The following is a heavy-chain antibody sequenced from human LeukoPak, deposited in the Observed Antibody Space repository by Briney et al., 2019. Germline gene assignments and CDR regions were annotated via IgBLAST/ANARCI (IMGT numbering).Heavy chain of an antibody. V-gene: IGHV1-69*05. D-gene: IGHD6-13*01. CDR2: IIPIFGTA. Sequence: SVKVSCKASGGTFSSYAISWVRQAPGQGLEWMGRIIPIFGTANYAQKFQGRVTITTDESTSTAYMEPSSLRSEDTAVYYCASPKEIAGAGTQVGFDYWGQGTLVTVSS. CDR1: GGTFSSYA. CDR3: ASPKEIAGAGTQVGFDY. J-gene: IGHJ4*02.